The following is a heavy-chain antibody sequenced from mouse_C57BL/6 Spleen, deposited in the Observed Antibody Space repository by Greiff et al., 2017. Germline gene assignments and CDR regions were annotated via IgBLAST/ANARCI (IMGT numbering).Heavy chain of an antibody. CDR2: IYPGSGNP. D-gene: IGHD1-1*02. CDR1: GYTFTDYY. J-gene: IGHJ2*01. CDR3: ATYGHYFDY. V-gene: IGHV1-76*01. Sequence: VKLMESGAELVRPGASVKLSCKASGYTFTDYYINWVKQRPGQGLEWIARIYPGSGNPYYNEKFKGKATLTAEKSSSTAYMQLSSLTSEDSAVYFCATYGHYFDYWGQGTTLTVSS.